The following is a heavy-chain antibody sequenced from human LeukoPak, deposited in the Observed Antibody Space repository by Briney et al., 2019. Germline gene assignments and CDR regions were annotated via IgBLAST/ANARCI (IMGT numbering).Heavy chain of an antibody. J-gene: IGHJ4*02. Sequence: GGSLRLSCAASGFIFSNYWMSWVRQVPGKGLEWVGNIKKDGSATYYVDSVKGRFIISRDNAKNSLFLQMNSLRAEDTAVYYCARDRGLGSNAWYFPLDFWGQGTLVTVSS. CDR2: IKKDGSAT. D-gene: IGHD6-13*01. V-gene: IGHV3-7*01. CDR1: GFIFSNYW. CDR3: ARDRGLGSNAWYFPLDF.